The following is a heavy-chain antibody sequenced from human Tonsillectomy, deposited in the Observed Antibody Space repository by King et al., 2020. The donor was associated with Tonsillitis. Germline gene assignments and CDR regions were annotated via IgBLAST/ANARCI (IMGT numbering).Heavy chain of an antibody. CDR3: ARNWNTHWYFDL. Sequence: VQLVESGAEVQKPGASVKVSCKASGYAFTNYGISWVRQAPGQGLEWMGWISTYNGNTNYAQKLRGRVTMATDTSTSTAYMELRSLRSDDTAVYYCARNWNTHWYFDLWGRGTLVTVSS. D-gene: IGHD1/OR15-1a*01. J-gene: IGHJ2*01. CDR2: ISTYNGNT. CDR1: GYAFTNYG. V-gene: IGHV1-18*01.